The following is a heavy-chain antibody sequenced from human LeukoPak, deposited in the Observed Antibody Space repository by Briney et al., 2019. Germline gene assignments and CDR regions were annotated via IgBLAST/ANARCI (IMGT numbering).Heavy chain of an antibody. Sequence: GASVKVSCKASGYTVTSYDINWVRQATGQGLEWMGWMNPNSGNTGYAQKFQGRVTMTRNTSISTAYMELSSLRSEDTAVYYCARGRGITIFGVVIIGQNWFDPWGQGTLVTVSS. D-gene: IGHD3-3*01. CDR1: GYTVTSYD. J-gene: IGHJ5*02. CDR2: MNPNSGNT. CDR3: ARGRGITIFGVVIIGQNWFDP. V-gene: IGHV1-8*01.